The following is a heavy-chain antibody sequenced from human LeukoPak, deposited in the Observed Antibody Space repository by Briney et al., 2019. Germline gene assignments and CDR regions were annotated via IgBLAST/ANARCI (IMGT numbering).Heavy chain of an antibody. D-gene: IGHD3-10*01. CDR2: IYYSGST. CDR1: GGSISSYY. Sequence: SETLSLTCTVSGGSISSYYWSWIRQPPGKGLEWIGYIYYSGSTNYNPSLKSRVTISVDTSKNQFSLKLSSVTAADTAVYYCARHGTWFGEVGVYYYGMDVWGQGTTVTVSS. V-gene: IGHV4-59*08. J-gene: IGHJ6*02. CDR3: ARHGTWFGEVGVYYYGMDV.